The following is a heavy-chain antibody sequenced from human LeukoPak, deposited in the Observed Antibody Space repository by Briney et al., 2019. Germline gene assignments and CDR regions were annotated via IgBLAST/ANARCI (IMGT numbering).Heavy chain of an antibody. D-gene: IGHD5-24*01. CDR1: GFTFSSYA. J-gene: IGHJ4*02. V-gene: IGHV3-30-3*01. Sequence: GGSLRLSCAASGFTFSSYAMHWVRQARKGLEWVAVISYDGSNKYYADSMKGRLTISRDNSKNTVYLQMNSLRPEDTAVYYCVRNLAAIRHYFDYWGQGTLVTVSS. CDR2: ISYDGSNK. CDR3: VRNLAAIRHYFDY.